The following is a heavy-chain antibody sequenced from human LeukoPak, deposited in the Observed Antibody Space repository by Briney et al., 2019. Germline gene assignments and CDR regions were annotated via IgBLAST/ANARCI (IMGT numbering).Heavy chain of an antibody. D-gene: IGHD2-21*02. Sequence: GGSLRLSCAASGFTFSSYAMSWVRQAPGRGLGWVSAISGSGGSTYYADSVTGRFTISRDNSKDTLFLQMHSLRPGDTAVYYCVREDTPATANYWGQGTLVTISS. CDR2: ISGSGGST. J-gene: IGHJ4*02. CDR1: GFTFSSYA. CDR3: VREDTPATANY. V-gene: IGHV3-23*01.